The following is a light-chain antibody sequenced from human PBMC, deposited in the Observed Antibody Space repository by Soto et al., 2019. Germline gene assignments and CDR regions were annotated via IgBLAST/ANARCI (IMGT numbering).Light chain of an antibody. J-gene: IGKJ1*01. CDR3: QQTSAFPRT. V-gene: IGKV1-9*01. CDR2: GAS. Sequence: IQLTQSPSSLSASVGDRVTITCRASPAIASFLAWYQQKPGTAPKLLIYGASTLQSGVPSRFSGSRSGTDYTLTIGSLQPEDFATYYCQQTSAFPRTFGQGTKVDVK. CDR1: PAIASF.